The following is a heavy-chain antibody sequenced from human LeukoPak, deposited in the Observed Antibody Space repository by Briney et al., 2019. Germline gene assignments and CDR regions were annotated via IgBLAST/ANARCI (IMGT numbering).Heavy chain of an antibody. V-gene: IGHV4-31*03. D-gene: IGHD4-17*01. CDR2: IYYSGST. CDR1: GGSISSGANY. Sequence: SQTLSLTCSVSGGSISSGANYWSWIRQHPEKGLECIGYIYYSGSTYYNPSLKSRVTISVDTSQNQFSLRLRSVTAADTAVYYCARVSGDNNYFDYRGQGTLVTVSS. J-gene: IGHJ4*02. CDR3: ARVSGDNNYFDY.